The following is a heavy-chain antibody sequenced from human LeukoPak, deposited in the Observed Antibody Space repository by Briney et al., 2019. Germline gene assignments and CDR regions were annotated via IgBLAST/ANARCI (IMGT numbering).Heavy chain of an antibody. Sequence: ALVKVSCKASGYTFTSYYMHWVRQAPGQGLEWMGIINPSGGSTSYAQKFQGRVTMTRDTSTSTVYMELSSLRSEDTAVYYCARDPGYYDSSGYYVPYDFDYWGQGTLVTVSS. CDR1: GYTFTSYY. CDR3: ARDPGYYDSSGYYVPYDFDY. D-gene: IGHD3-22*01. CDR2: INPSGGST. V-gene: IGHV1-46*01. J-gene: IGHJ4*02.